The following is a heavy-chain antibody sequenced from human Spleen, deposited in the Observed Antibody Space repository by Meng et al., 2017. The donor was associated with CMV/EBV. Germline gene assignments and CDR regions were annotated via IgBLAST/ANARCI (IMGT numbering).Heavy chain of an antibody. CDR1: GGSLSGYY. Sequence: GSLRLSCAVYGGSLSGYYWSWIRQPPGKGLEWIGEINRRGSTNYTPSLKSRITTSIDTSNNRFSLELSSVTAADTAVYYCARQGRVYFDYWDQGSLVTVSS. CDR3: ARQGRVYFDY. V-gene: IGHV4-34*01. CDR2: INRRGST. J-gene: IGHJ4*02.